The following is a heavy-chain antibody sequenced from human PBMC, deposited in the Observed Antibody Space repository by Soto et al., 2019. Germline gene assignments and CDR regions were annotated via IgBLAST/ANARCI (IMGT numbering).Heavy chain of an antibody. D-gene: IGHD3-9*01. Sequence: QVQLVQSGAEVKKPGASVKVSCKASGYTFTSYGISWVRQAPGQGLEWMGWISAYNGNKNYAQKLQGRVTRTTDTSKSTGYRELRSLRSDDTAVYYFSREVDDAMLTGYIYYCMDVWGQGTTVTVSS. V-gene: IGHV1-18*01. CDR2: ISAYNGNK. CDR1: GYTFTSYG. J-gene: IGHJ6*02. CDR3: SREVDDAMLTGYIYYCMDV.